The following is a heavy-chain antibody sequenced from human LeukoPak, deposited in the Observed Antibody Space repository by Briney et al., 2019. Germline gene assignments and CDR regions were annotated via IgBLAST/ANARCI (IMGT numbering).Heavy chain of an antibody. CDR2: ISDSGGGT. CDR1: GFTFSSYA. J-gene: IGHJ4*02. V-gene: IGHV3-23*01. Sequence: GGSLRLSCAASGFTFSSYAMSWVRQAPGKGLEWVSTISDSGGGTYYADSVKGRFTISRDNSKDTLFLRMNSLRAEDTAVYYCARVDYGVNSHDFDYWGQGTLVTVSS. D-gene: IGHD4-23*01. CDR3: ARVDYGVNSHDFDY.